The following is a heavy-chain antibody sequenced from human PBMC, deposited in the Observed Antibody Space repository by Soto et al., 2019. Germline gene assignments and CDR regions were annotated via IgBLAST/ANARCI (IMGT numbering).Heavy chain of an antibody. Sequence: QLRLQESGPGLVKPSETLSLTCTVSGGSIRSSTYYWGWIRQPPGKGLEWIGSIYYSGSTHYNPSLKSRVTMSVDTSTNQFSLKLNSVTAADTAVYYCTRLEGGAAADRPLDYWGQGTLVTVSS. D-gene: IGHD6-13*01. CDR1: GGSIRSSTYY. CDR2: IYYSGST. J-gene: IGHJ4*02. V-gene: IGHV4-39*01. CDR3: TRLEGGAAADRPLDY.